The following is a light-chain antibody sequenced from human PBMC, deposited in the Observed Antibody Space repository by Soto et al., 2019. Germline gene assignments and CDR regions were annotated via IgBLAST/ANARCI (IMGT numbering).Light chain of an antibody. CDR2: WAS. CDR1: QSVLYSSDNKNY. Sequence: DIVMTQCPDSLAVSLGERATINCKSSQSVLYSSDNKNYLAWYQQKPGQPPKLLIHWASTRESGVPDRFSGSGSGTDFTLTISSLQAEDVAVYYCQQYFSIPFTFGPGTKVDIQ. J-gene: IGKJ3*01. V-gene: IGKV4-1*01. CDR3: QQYFSIPFT.